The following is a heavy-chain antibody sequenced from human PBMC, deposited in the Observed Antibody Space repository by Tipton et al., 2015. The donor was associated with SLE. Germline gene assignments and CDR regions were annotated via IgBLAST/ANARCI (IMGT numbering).Heavy chain of an antibody. CDR3: ATLEARGF. J-gene: IGHJ4*02. CDR1: GFTFRNYA. Sequence: SLRLSCTASGFTFRNYAMNWVRQAPGKGLEWVSSISSSGGVTNYADSVKGRFTVSRDNSKNTLYLQMNSLRPEDTAMYYCATLEARGFWGQGTLVTVSS. CDR2: ISSSGGVT. D-gene: IGHD1-1*01. V-gene: IGHV3-23*01.